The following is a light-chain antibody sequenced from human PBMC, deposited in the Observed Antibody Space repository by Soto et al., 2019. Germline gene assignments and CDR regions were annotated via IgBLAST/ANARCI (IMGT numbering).Light chain of an antibody. CDR3: QQYNRYSLT. J-gene: IGKJ4*01. Sequence: DIQMTQSPSTLSASVGDRVTITCRASQSISSWLAWYQQKPGKAPKLLIYDASSLESGVPSRFSGSGSDTAFTLTINNLQPDDFATYHCQQYNRYSLTFGGGTKVEIK. CDR2: DAS. V-gene: IGKV1-5*01. CDR1: QSISSW.